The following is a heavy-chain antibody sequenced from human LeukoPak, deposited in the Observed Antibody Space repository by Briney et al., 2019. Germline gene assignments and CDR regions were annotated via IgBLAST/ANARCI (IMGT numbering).Heavy chain of an antibody. CDR3: AKPNWNDVLSHYFDY. V-gene: IGHV3-74*01. Sequence: GGSLRLSCTASGFTFSSYWMHWVRQAPGKGLVWVSRINSDGGSTSYADSVKGRFTISRDNSKNTLYLQMNSLRAEDTAVYYCAKPNWNDVLSHYFDYWGQGTLVTVSS. J-gene: IGHJ4*02. CDR2: INSDGGST. CDR1: GFTFSSYW. D-gene: IGHD1-1*01.